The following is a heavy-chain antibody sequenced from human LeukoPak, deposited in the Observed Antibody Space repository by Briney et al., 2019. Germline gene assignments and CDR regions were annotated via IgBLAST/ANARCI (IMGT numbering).Heavy chain of an antibody. V-gene: IGHV3-74*01. Sequence: GGSLRLSCAVPGFDFSSNWMHWVRHAPGQGLVWVSRIKGDGISTNYADSVGGRFTISRDIAKNTLYLQMNSLRAEDTGVYYCAKDHYWSIDYWGRGTLVTVSS. CDR2: IKGDGIST. D-gene: IGHD3-3*01. CDR1: GFDFSSNW. J-gene: IGHJ4*02. CDR3: AKDHYWSIDY.